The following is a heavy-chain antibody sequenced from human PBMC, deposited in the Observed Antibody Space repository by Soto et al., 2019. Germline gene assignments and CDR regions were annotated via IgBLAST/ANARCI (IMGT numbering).Heavy chain of an antibody. CDR2: ISAYNGNT. Sequence: ASVTVSCKASGYTFTSYGISWVRQAPGQGLEWMGWISAYNGNTNYAQKLQGRVTMTTDTSTSTSYMELRSLRSDDTAVYYCATNMVRGVMAFDDRGKGTTVTVSS. D-gene: IGHD3-10*01. V-gene: IGHV1-18*04. J-gene: IGHJ4*02. CDR1: GYTFTSYG. CDR3: ATNMVRGVMAFDD.